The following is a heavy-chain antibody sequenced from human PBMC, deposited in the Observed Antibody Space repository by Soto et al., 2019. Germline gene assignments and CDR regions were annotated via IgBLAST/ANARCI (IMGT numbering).Heavy chain of an antibody. CDR2: IYWDDDK. CDR1: GFSLSTRGVH. D-gene: IGHD3-10*01. Sequence: SGPTLVNPTQTLTLPCTFCGFSLSTRGVHVAWIRQPPGRALEWLALIYWDDDKRYSPSLKSRLTITKDTSKNQVVLTMNNNDPVATDTYYCAHTQRSGGSGSYLGYWGQGTLVTVSS. CDR3: AHTQRSGGSGSYLGY. V-gene: IGHV2-5*02. J-gene: IGHJ4*02.